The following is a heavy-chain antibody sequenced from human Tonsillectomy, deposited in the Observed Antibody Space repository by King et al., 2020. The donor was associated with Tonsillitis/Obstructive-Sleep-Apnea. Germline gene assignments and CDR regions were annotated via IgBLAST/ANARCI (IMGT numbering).Heavy chain of an antibody. CDR3: ARHVNGKGSCASGYYYGMDV. V-gene: IGHV4-39*01. Sequence: QLQESGPGLVKPSETLSLTCTVSGGSISSSSYYWGWIRQPPGKGLEWIGSIYYSGSTYYNPSLKSRVTISVDTSKNQFSLKLSSVTAADTAVYYCARHVNGKGSCASGYYYGMDVWGQGTTVTVSS. D-gene: IGHD2-2*01. CDR2: IYYSGST. CDR1: GGSISSSSYY. J-gene: IGHJ6*02.